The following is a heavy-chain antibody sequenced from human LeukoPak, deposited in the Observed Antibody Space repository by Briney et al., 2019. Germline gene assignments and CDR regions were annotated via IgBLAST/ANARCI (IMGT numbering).Heavy chain of an antibody. CDR1: GFTFSSYS. CDR3: ARDLVVPAATPESEYGYYFDY. Sequence: GGSLRLSCAASGFTFSSYSMNWVRQAPGKGLEWVSSISSSSSYIYYADSVKGRFTISRDNAKNSLYLQMNSLRAEDTAVYYCARDLVVPAATPESEYGYYFDYWGQGTLVTVSS. CDR2: ISSSSSYI. J-gene: IGHJ4*02. D-gene: IGHD2-2*01. V-gene: IGHV3-21*01.